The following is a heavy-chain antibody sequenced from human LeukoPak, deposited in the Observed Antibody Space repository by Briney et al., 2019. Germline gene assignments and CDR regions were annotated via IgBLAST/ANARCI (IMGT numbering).Heavy chain of an antibody. D-gene: IGHD3-3*01. J-gene: IGHJ3*02. CDR3: ARDLYYDFWSGYHDAFDI. CDR1: GFTFSSYW. CDR2: VNSDGSST. Sequence: GGSLRLSCAASGFTFSSYWMHWVRQAPGKGLVWVSRVNSDGSSTSYADSVKGRFTISRDNAKNTLYLQMNSLRAEDTAVYYCARDLYYDFWSGYHDAFDIWGQGTMITVSS. V-gene: IGHV3-74*01.